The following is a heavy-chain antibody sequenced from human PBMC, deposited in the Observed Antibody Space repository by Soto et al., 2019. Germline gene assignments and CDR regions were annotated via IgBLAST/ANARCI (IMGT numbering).Heavy chain of an antibody. CDR2: ISGSGGST. CDR3: AKGTIVPWGGFQFDP. J-gene: IGHJ5*02. D-gene: IGHD3-16*01. Sequence: PGGSLRLSCAASGFTFSSYAMSWVRQAPGKGLEWVSAISGSGGSTYYADSVKGRFTISRDNSKNTLYLQMNSLRAEDTAVYYCAKGTIVPWGGFQFDPWGQGTLVTVSS. CDR1: GFTFSSYA. V-gene: IGHV3-23*01.